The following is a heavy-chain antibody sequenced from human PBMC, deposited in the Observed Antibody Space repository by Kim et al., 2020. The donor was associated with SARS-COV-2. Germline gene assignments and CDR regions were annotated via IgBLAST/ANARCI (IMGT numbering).Heavy chain of an antibody. Sequence: GGSLRLSCAASGFTFSSYDMHWVRQATGKGLEWVSAIGTAGDTYYPGSVKGRFTISRENAKNSLYLQMNSLRAGDTAVYYCARGGRGQNYYYYGMDVWGQGTTVTVSS. D-gene: IGHD3-10*01. CDR1: GFTFSSYD. V-gene: IGHV3-13*04. CDR3: ARGGRGQNYYYYGMDV. CDR2: IGTAGDT. J-gene: IGHJ6*02.